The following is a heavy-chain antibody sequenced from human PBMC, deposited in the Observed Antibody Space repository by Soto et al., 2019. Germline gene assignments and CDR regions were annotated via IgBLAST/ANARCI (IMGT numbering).Heavy chain of an antibody. CDR1: GGSISSSSYY. V-gene: IGHV4-39*01. D-gene: IGHD3-9*01. CDR3: ARIRSRRYFDSY. CDR2: IYYSGST. J-gene: IGHJ4*02. Sequence: SETLSLTCTVSGGSISSSSYYWGWIRQPPGKGLEWIGSIYYSGSTYYNPSLKSRVTISVDTSKNQFSLKLSSVTAADTAVYYCARIRSRRYFDSYWGQGTLVTVSS.